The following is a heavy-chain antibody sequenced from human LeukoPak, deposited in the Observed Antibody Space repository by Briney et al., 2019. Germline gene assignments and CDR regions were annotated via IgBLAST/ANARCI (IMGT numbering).Heavy chain of an antibody. CDR2: ISGSGGST. CDR3: ALVATIPRIYWYFDL. Sequence: GGSLRLSCAASGFTFSSYAMSWVRQAPGKGLEWVSAISGSGGSTYYADSVKGRFTISRDNSKNTLYLQMNSLRAEDTAVYYCALVATIPRIYWYFDLWGRGTLVTVSS. V-gene: IGHV3-23*01. D-gene: IGHD5-12*01. CDR1: GFTFSSYA. J-gene: IGHJ2*01.